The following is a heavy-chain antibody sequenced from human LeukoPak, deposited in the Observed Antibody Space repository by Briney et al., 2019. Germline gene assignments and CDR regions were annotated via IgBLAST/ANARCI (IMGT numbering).Heavy chain of an antibody. V-gene: IGHV3-7*05. CDR3: ARDKSYGDSEDY. CDR2: INQDGSEK. D-gene: IGHD4-17*01. CDR1: GFIFNIYW. Sequence: PGGSLRLSCAASGFIFNIYWMSWVRQAPGKGLEWVANINQDGSEKYYVDSVKGRFTISRDNAKNSLYLQMNSLRAEDTAVYYCARDKSYGDSEDYWGQGTLVTVSS. J-gene: IGHJ4*02.